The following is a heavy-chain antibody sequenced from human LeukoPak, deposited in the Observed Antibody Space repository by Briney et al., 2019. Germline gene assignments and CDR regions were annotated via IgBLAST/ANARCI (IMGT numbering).Heavy chain of an antibody. CDR3: ARATADYDILTGVPLTPNYFDY. D-gene: IGHD3-9*01. J-gene: IGHJ4*02. Sequence: ASVKVSCKASGYTFTGYYMHWVRQAPGQGLEWMGWINPNSGGTNYAQKFQGRVTMNRDKSISTAYMELSRLRSDDTAVYYCARATADYDILTGVPLTPNYFDYWGQGTLVTVSS. V-gene: IGHV1-2*02. CDR2: INPNSGGT. CDR1: GYTFTGYY.